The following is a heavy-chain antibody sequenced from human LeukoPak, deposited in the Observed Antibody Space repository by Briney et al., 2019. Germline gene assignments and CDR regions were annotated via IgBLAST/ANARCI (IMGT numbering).Heavy chain of an antibody. CDR3: ARLGPPDY. CDR2: IYYSGTT. CDR1: GGSISSSSYY. V-gene: IGHV4-39*01. Sequence: SENLSLTCTVSGGSISSSSYYWGWIRQPPGKGLEWIGSIYYSGTTYYNPSLKSRVTISVDTSKNQFSLKLSSVTAADTAVYYCARLGPPDYWGQGTLVTVSS. J-gene: IGHJ4*02.